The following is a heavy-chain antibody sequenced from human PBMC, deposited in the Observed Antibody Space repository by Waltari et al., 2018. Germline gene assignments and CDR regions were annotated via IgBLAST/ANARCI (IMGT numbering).Heavy chain of an antibody. CDR1: DVLVTNYY. J-gene: IGHJ6*02. Sequence: QVQLQESGPGLLKASETLSLTCPVSDVLVTNYYWSWIRQAAGKQLEWIGRVSHSGSSNYNPSLASRVQMYVDRSKNHFSLKLNSVTAADTAIYYCARDQHLAASRGFGMDVWGRGTTVTVSS. CDR3: ARDQHLAASRGFGMDV. CDR2: VSHSGSS. D-gene: IGHD3-16*01. V-gene: IGHV4-4*07.